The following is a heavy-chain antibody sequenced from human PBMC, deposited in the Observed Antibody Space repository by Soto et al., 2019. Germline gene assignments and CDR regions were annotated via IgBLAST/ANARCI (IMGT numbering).Heavy chain of an antibody. D-gene: IGHD4-17*01. V-gene: IGHV4-31*03. CDR3: ARDLGGYGVFGP. CDR1: GGSISSGYY. CDR2: IHYRGGT. Sequence: SETLSLTCTVSGGSISSGYYWTWIRQHPGKGLEWIGYIHYRGGTYDNPSLRSRVTISVDTSKNQFSLKLSSVTDADTAVYYCARDLGGYGVFGPWGQGTLVTVSS. J-gene: IGHJ5*02.